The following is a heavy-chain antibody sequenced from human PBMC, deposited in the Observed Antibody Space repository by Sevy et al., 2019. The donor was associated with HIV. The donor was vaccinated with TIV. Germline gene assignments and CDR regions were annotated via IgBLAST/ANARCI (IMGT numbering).Heavy chain of an antibody. Sequence: SETLSLTCSVSGGSISSNNYYWGWIRQPPGKGLHWIGSAYYNGTTYYNPSLKSRVTISVDTSTNQFSLKLRSVTAADTAIYYCASQDDGSSWYIDNWGQGTLVTVSS. D-gene: IGHD6-13*01. CDR1: GGSISSNNYY. CDR2: AYYNGTT. V-gene: IGHV4-39*01. J-gene: IGHJ4*02. CDR3: ASQDDGSSWYIDN.